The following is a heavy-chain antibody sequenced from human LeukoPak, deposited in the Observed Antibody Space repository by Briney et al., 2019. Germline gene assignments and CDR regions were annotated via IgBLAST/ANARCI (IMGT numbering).Heavy chain of an antibody. CDR1: GFTFSSYA. D-gene: IGHD3-9*01. CDR2: ISGSGGYP. J-gene: IGHJ4*02. CDR3: ARVGTSNWLFYFDQ. V-gene: IGHV3-23*01. Sequence: GGSLRLSCAASGFTFSSYAMGWVRQAPGRGLEWVSSISGSGGYPYYADSVKGRFTISRDNSKNTVFVQMNSLRAEDTAVYYCARVGTSNWLFYFDQWGQGTLVIVSS.